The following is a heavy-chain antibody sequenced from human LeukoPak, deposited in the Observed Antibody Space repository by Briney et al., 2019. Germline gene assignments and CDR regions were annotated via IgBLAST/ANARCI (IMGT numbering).Heavy chain of an antibody. CDR3: ARGGYGAIDDAFDI. V-gene: IGHV3-48*02. CDR2: ISSSTNTI. CDR1: GFTFSSYS. D-gene: IGHD4/OR15-4a*01. Sequence: PGGSLRLSCAASGFTFSSYSMNWVRQAPGKGLEWVSYISSSTNTIYYADSVKGRFTISRDNAKNSLFLQMTSLRDEDTAVYYCARGGYGAIDDAFDIWGQGTMVTVSS. J-gene: IGHJ3*02.